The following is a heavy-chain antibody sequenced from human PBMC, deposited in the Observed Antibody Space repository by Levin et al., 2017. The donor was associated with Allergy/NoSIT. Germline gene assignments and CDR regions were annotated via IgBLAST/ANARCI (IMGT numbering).Heavy chain of an antibody. Sequence: LSLTCAASGFRFSTSGIQWVRQAPGKGLGWVALITSDGSNKYYADPVKGRFTISRDNSKNTVNLQMNSLRAEDTAVYYCAKGGDFDYWGLGTVVTVSS. J-gene: IGHJ4*02. CDR2: ITSDGSNK. CDR3: AKGGDFDY. D-gene: IGHD1-26*01. CDR1: GFRFSTSG. V-gene: IGHV3-30*18.